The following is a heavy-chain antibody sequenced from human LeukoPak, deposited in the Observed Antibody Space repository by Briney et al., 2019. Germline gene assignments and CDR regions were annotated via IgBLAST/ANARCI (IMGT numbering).Heavy chain of an antibody. J-gene: IGHJ4*02. CDR2: INTNTGNP. CDR1: GYTFTSYA. CDR3: ARDPYSGSYFGYFDY. Sequence: GASVKVSCKASGYTFTSYAMNWVRQAPGQALEWMGWINTNTGNPTYAQGFTGRFVFSLDTSVSTAYLQISSLKAEDTAVYYCARDPYSGSYFGYFDYWGQGTLVTVSS. D-gene: IGHD1-26*01. V-gene: IGHV7-4-1*02.